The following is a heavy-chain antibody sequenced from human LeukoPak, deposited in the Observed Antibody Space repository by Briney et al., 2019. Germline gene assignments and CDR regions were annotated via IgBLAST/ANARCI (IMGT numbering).Heavy chain of an antibody. CDR3: ARRKRGSGGPFDY. Sequence: SETLSLTCTVSGGSISDYYWTWIRQSPGTGLEWFGYMDYSGSTAYNPSLKSRVTISIDTSKKQFSLALSSVTAADTAIYFCARRKRGSGGPFDYWGQGTLVTVSS. CDR2: MDYSGST. V-gene: IGHV4-59*08. CDR1: GGSISDYY. J-gene: IGHJ4*02. D-gene: IGHD6-19*01.